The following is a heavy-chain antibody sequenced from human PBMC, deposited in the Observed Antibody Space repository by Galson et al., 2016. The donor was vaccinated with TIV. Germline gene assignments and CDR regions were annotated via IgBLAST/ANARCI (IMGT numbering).Heavy chain of an antibody. D-gene: IGHD5-24*01. CDR2: IGTGGKT. CDR1: GFTFSTYA. V-gene: IGHV3-23*01. J-gene: IGHJ4*02. Sequence: SLRLSCAASGFTFSTYAMSWVRQAPGKGPERVSSIGTGGKTYYADSVKGRFTISRDNSKDSLHLQMNSLRADDTAVYYCAKPDIATIDINYYFDYWGQGTLVTVSS. CDR3: AKPDIATIDINYYFDY.